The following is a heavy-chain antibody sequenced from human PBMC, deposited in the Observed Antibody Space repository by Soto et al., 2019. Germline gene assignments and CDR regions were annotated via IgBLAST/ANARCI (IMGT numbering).Heavy chain of an antibody. D-gene: IGHD6-19*01. CDR2: ISGSGGST. J-gene: IGHJ4*02. CDR1: GFTFSSYA. CDR3: AKGLSIAVAGPSDY. Sequence: PGGSLRLSCAASGFTFSSYAMSWVRQAPGKGLEWVSAISGSGGSTYYADSVKGRFTISRDNSKNTLYLQMNSLRAEDTAVYYCAKGLSIAVAGPSDYWGQGTLVTVSS. V-gene: IGHV3-23*01.